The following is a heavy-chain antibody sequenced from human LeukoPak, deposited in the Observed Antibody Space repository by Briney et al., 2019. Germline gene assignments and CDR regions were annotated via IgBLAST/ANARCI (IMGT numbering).Heavy chain of an antibody. Sequence: SVKVSCKASGGTFSSHAISWGRQAPGQGLEWMGGIIPIFGTANYAQKFQGRVTITADESTSTAYMELSSLRSEDTAVYYCAWGYSGYDFRFDYWGQGTLVTVSS. D-gene: IGHD5-12*01. CDR1: GGTFSSHA. CDR2: IIPIFGTA. V-gene: IGHV1-69*13. J-gene: IGHJ4*02. CDR3: AWGYSGYDFRFDY.